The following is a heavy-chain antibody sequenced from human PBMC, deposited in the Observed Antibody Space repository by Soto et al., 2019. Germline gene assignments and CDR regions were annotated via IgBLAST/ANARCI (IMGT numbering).Heavy chain of an antibody. J-gene: IGHJ4*02. CDR3: ARLRGYDRGGAFEYYFDY. Sequence: TSETLSLTCTVSGGSISSYYWSWIRQPPGKGLEWIGYIYYSGSTNYNPSLKSRVTISVDTSKNQFSLKLSSVTAADTAVYYCARLRGYDRGGAFEYYFDYWGQGTLVTVSS. CDR2: IYYSGST. D-gene: IGHD5-12*01. V-gene: IGHV4-59*08. CDR1: GGSISSYY.